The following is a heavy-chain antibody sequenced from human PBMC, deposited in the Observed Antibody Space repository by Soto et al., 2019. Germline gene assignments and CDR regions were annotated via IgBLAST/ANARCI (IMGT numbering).Heavy chain of an antibody. Sequence: QVQLVDSGGGLVKPGGSLKLSCAASGFSFSNYYFTYIRQAPGNGLEWIAYISSSGTITNYADSVQGRFSISRDNAKYSLSLQLNDLRVEDTAVYYCARSLLRVGDPFDRWGHGTSVLVSS. V-gene: IGHV3-11*01. CDR3: ARSLLRVGDPFDR. CDR2: ISSSGTIT. J-gene: IGHJ3*01. D-gene: IGHD3-9*01. CDR1: GFSFSNYY.